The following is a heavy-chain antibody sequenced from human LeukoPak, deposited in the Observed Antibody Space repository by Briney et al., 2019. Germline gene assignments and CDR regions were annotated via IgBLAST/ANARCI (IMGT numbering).Heavy chain of an antibody. CDR2: INPSGGST. CDR3: ARELGAVADEEVHY. D-gene: IGHD6-19*01. V-gene: IGHV1-46*01. Sequence: ASVKVSCKASGYTFTVYYMHWVRQAPGQGLEWMGIINPSGGSTSYAQKFQGRVTMTRDMSTSTVYMELSGLRPEDTAVYYCARELGAVADEEVHYRGERTLFTVSS. CDR1: GYTFTVYY. J-gene: IGHJ4*02.